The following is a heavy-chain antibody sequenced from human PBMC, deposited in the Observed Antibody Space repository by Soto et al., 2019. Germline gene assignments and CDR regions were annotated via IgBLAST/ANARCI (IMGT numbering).Heavy chain of an antibody. J-gene: IGHJ5*02. Sequence: SVKVSCKASGGTFSSYAISWVLQAPGQGLEWMGGIIPIFGTANYAQKFQGRVTITADESTSTAYMELSSLRSEDTAVYYCARDADIVVVPVRSRKPMSWFDPWGQGTLVTVSS. V-gene: IGHV1-69*13. CDR2: IIPIFGTA. CDR1: GGTFSSYA. D-gene: IGHD2-2*01. CDR3: ARDADIVVVPVRSRKPMSWFDP.